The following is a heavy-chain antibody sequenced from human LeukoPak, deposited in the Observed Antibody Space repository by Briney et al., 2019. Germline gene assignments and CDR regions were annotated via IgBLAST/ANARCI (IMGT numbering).Heavy chain of an antibody. Sequence: SETLSLTCAVYGGSFSGYYWSWIRQPPGKGLEWIGEINHSGSTNYNPSLKSRDTISVDTSKNQFSLKLSSVTAADTAVYYCARGTGYYDSSGYYSFDYWGQGTLVTVSS. CDR2: INHSGST. V-gene: IGHV4-34*01. D-gene: IGHD3-22*01. CDR1: GGSFSGYY. CDR3: ARGTGYYDSSGYYSFDY. J-gene: IGHJ4*02.